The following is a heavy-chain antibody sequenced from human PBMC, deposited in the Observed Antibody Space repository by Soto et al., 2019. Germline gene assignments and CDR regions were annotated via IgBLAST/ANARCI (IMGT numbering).Heavy chain of an antibody. CDR1: GFTVSSNY. CDR3: ARTRANDYYYYYYMDV. CDR2: IYSGGST. J-gene: IGHJ6*03. V-gene: IGHV3-66*01. Sequence: GGSLRLSCAASGFTVSSNYMSWVRQAPGKGLEWVSVIYSGGSTYYADSVKGRFTISRDNSKNTLYLQMNSLRAEDTAVYYCARTRANDYYYYYYMDVWGKGTTVTVSS.